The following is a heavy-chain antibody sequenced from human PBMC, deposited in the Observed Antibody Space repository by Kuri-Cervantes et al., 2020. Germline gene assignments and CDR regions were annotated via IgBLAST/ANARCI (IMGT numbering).Heavy chain of an antibody. J-gene: IGHJ5*02. CDR1: GFTFSSYA. CDR2: ISYDGSNK. D-gene: IGHD6-19*01. Sequence: GESLKISCAASGFTFSSYAMHWVRQAPGKGLEWVAVISYDGSNKYYADSVKGRFTISRDNSKNTLYLQMNSLRAEDTAVYYCARVGYSSGWYEWFDPWGQGTLVTVSS. CDR3: ARVGYSSGWYEWFDP. V-gene: IGHV3-30-3*01.